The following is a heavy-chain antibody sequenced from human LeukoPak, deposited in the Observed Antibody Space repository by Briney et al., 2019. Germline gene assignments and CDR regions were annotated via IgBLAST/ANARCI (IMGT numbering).Heavy chain of an antibody. CDR2: ISYDGSNK. Sequence: PGRSLRLSCAASGFTFSSYGMHWVRQAPGKGLEWVAVISYDGSNKYYADSVKGRFTISRDNSKNTLYLQMNSLRAEGTAVYYCANQPYYYGSGSYPGMDVWGKGTTVTVSS. J-gene: IGHJ6*04. D-gene: IGHD3-10*01. V-gene: IGHV3-30*18. CDR1: GFTFSSYG. CDR3: ANQPYYYGSGSYPGMDV.